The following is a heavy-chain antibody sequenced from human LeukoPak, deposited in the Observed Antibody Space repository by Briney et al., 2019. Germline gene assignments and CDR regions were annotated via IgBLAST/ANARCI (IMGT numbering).Heavy chain of an antibody. D-gene: IGHD2/OR15-2a*01. V-gene: IGHV3-23*01. Sequence: GGSLRLSCAASGFTFSDYYMSWIRQAPGKGLEWVSAINGRGDNTYYADFVKGRFIISRDNSKSTVYLQMNSLRTEDTAVYYCAKDRVSPGFNWFDPWGQGTLVTVSS. CDR3: AKDRVSPGFNWFDP. CDR1: GFTFSDYY. CDR2: INGRGDNT. J-gene: IGHJ5*02.